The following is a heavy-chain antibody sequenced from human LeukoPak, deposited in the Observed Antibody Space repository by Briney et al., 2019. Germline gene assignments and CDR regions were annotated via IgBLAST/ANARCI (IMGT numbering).Heavy chain of an antibody. CDR3: ARVGWDGSGYYLLFDY. V-gene: IGHV4-31*03. Sequence: SQTLSLTCTVSGGSISSGGYYWSWIRQHPGKGLEWIGYIYYSGSTYYNPSLKSRVTISVDTSKNQFSLKLSSVTAADTAVYYCARVGWDGSGYYLLFDYWGQGTLVTVSS. CDR2: IYYSGST. CDR1: GGSISSGGYY. D-gene: IGHD3-22*01. J-gene: IGHJ4*02.